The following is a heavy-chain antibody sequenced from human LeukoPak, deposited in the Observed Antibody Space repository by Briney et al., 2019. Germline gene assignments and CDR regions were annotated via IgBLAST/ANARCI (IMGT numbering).Heavy chain of an antibody. J-gene: IGHJ5*02. CDR3: ARDRGSSTNPVQEDWFDP. CDR1: GFTFSDYY. CDR2: ISSSGSTI. D-gene: IGHD2-2*01. Sequence: PGGSLRLSCAASGFTFSDYYMSWIRQAPGKGLEWASYISSSGSTIYYADSVKGRFTISRDNAKNSLYLQMNSLRAEDTAVYYCARDRGSSTNPVQEDWFDPWGQGTLVTVSS. V-gene: IGHV3-11*04.